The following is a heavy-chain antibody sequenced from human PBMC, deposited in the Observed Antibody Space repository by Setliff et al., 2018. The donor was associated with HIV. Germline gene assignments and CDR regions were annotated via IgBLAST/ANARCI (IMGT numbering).Heavy chain of an antibody. V-gene: IGHV4-30-4*08. CDR1: GGSISSGDYF. Sequence: PSETLSLTCTVSGGSISSGDYFLSWIRQAPGKGLEWIGCIYYSGSAYYNPSLQRRVTISVDTSKNQVSLKLNSMTAADTAVYFCARDQKGYSYGYFDSWGQGTLVTVSS. D-gene: IGHD5-18*01. CDR2: IYYSGSA. CDR3: ARDQKGYSYGYFDS. J-gene: IGHJ4*02.